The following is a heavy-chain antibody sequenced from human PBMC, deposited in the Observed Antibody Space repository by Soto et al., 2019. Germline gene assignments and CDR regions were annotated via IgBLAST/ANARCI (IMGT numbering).Heavy chain of an antibody. V-gene: IGHV5-10-1*01. CDR2: IDPSDSYT. J-gene: IGHJ6*02. Sequence: GESLKLSCKGSGYSFTSYWISWVRQMPGKGLEWMGRIDPSDSYTNYSPSFQGHVTISADKSISTAYLQWSSLKASDTAMYYYATVGNSIPKYGMDVWGQGTTVTVSS. D-gene: IGHD2-2*02. CDR3: ATVGNSIPKYGMDV. CDR1: GYSFTSYW.